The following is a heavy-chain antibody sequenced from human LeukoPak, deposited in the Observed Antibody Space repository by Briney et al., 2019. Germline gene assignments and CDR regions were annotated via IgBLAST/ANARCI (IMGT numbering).Heavy chain of an antibody. CDR2: ISGSGGST. CDR1: GFTFSSYW. V-gene: IGHV3-23*01. D-gene: IGHD3-22*01. Sequence: GGSLRLSCAASGFTFSSYWMHWVRQAPGKGLEWVSAISGSGGSTYYADSVKGRFTISRDNSKNTLYLQMNSLRAEDTAVYYCAKGPYYYDSSGYSDYWGQGTLVTVSS. CDR3: AKGPYYYDSSGYSDY. J-gene: IGHJ4*02.